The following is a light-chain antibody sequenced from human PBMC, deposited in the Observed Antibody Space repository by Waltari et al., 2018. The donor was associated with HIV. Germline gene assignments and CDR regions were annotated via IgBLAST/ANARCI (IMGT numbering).Light chain of an antibody. V-gene: IGLV3-25*03. CDR1: ASTKQH. J-gene: IGLJ2*01. CDR3: QSADTSGKYVV. Sequence: SYELTQSSSVSVSPGQTATITCSGDASTKQHAYWYHQRPGQAPLLVIFKDTERPSGVPERFSGSSSGTTVTLKISGVEAEDEGDYYCQSADTSGKYVVFGGGTKVTVL. CDR2: KDT.